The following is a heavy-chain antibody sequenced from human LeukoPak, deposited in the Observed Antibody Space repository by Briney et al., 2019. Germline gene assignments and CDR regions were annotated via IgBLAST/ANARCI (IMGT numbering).Heavy chain of an antibody. Sequence: GGSLRLSCAASGFTFSNSWMNWVRQAPGKGLEWVAAISSSSRDIFYADSVKGRFSISRDNTQNSLSLQMSSLKAEDTAVYYCVREAAATLFDYWGQGTLVTVSS. V-gene: IGHV3-21*01. CDR1: GFTFSNSW. J-gene: IGHJ4*02. CDR2: ISSSSRDI. CDR3: VREAAATLFDY. D-gene: IGHD1-26*01.